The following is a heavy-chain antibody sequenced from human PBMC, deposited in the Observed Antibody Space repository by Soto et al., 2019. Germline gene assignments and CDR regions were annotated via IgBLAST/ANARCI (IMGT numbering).Heavy chain of an antibody. CDR1: GFTFSSYA. CDR2: ISYDGSNK. D-gene: IGHD6-13*01. CDR3: ARVRYRSSWYSGRTDY. Sequence: QVQLVESGGGVVQPGRSLRLSFAASGFTFSSYAMHCVRQAPGKGLEWVAVISYDGSNKYYADSVEGRFTISRDNSKKTLYLQMNSLRAEDTAVYYGARVRYRSSWYSGRTDYWGQGTLVTVSS. J-gene: IGHJ4*02. V-gene: IGHV3-30-3*01.